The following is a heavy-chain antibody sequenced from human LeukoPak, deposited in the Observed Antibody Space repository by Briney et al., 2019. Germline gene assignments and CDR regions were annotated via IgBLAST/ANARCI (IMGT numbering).Heavy chain of an antibody. D-gene: IGHD5-12*01. CDR3: ARVGTRYSGYDYFDY. CDR2: ISAYNGNT. J-gene: IGHJ4*02. CDR1: GYTFSSYG. V-gene: IGHV1-18*01. Sequence: ASVKVSCKASGYTFSSYGISWVRQALGQGLEWMGWISAYNGNTNYAQIFQGRVTMTTDTSTSTAYMELRSLRSDDTAVYYCARVGTRYSGYDYFDYWGQGTLVTVSS.